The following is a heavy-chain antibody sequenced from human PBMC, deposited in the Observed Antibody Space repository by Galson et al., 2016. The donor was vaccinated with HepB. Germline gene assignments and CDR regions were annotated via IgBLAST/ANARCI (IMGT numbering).Heavy chain of an antibody. CDR3: ARHLGTMARETRRSGYSYYMDV. D-gene: IGHD3-10*01. CDR1: GYSFTNYW. J-gene: IGHJ6*03. CDR2: IYPRDSDA. Sequence: QSGAEVKKPGESLKISCKGSGYSFTNYWIGWVRQMPGKGLEWMGIIYPRDSDARYSPSFQGQVTISADKSSSTAYLQWSSLKASDTAIYYRARHLGTMARETRRSGYSYYMDVWGKGTTVTVSS. V-gene: IGHV5-51*01.